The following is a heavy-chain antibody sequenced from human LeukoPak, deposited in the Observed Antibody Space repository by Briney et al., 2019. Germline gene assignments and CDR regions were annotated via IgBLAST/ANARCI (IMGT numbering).Heavy chain of an antibody. CDR1: GFTISDYG. Sequence: QPGGSLRLSCAASGFTISDYGMHWVRQAPGKGLEWVAVISYDGSHKYYADSVKGRFTISRDNSKNTLYLQMNSLRSEDTAVYYCAKALWSSGWSGRGGFHYYYGMDVWGQGTLVTVSS. CDR2: ISYDGSHK. J-gene: IGHJ6*02. V-gene: IGHV3-30*18. D-gene: IGHD6-19*01. CDR3: AKALWSSGWSGRGGFHYYYGMDV.